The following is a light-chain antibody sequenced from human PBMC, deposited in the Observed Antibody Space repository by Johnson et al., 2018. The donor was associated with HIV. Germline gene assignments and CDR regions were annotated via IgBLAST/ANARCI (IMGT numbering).Light chain of an antibody. Sequence: QSVLTQPPSVSAAPGQKVTISCSGSSSDMGNYAVSWYQQLPGTAPKLLIYDNDKRPSGIPDRFSGSKSGTSATLGITGLQTGDEADYYCGAWDSSLSAGLDVWGSGTEVTVL. CDR1: SSDMGNYA. V-gene: IGLV1-51*01. CDR3: GAWDSSLSAGLDV. CDR2: DND. J-gene: IGLJ1*01.